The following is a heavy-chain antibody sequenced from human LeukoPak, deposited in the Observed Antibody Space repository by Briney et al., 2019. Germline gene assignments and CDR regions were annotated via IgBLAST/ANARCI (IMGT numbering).Heavy chain of an antibody. V-gene: IGHV1-24*01. CDR3: ATEGKMVRGVYTDY. Sequence: ASVKVSCKVSGYTLTELSMHWVRQAPGKGLEWMGRFDPEDGETIYARKFQGRVTMTADTSTDTVYMELSSLRSEDTAVYYCATEGKMVRGVYTDYWGQGTLVTVSS. D-gene: IGHD3-10*01. J-gene: IGHJ4*02. CDR1: GYTLTELS. CDR2: FDPEDGET.